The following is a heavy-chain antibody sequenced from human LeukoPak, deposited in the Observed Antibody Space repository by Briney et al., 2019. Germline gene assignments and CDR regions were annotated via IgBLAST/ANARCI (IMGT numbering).Heavy chain of an antibody. CDR1: GFTFGSYG. D-gene: IGHD3-10*01. CDR3: AKERVMFRGVNWFDP. V-gene: IGHV3-23*01. Sequence: GGSLRLSCAASGFTFGSYGMSWVRQAPGKGLEWVSTISGSGDRTYYADSVKGRFTISRDNSKNTLYLQMNSLRAEDTAVYHCAKERVMFRGVNWFDPWGQGTLVTVSS. J-gene: IGHJ5*02. CDR2: ISGSGDRT.